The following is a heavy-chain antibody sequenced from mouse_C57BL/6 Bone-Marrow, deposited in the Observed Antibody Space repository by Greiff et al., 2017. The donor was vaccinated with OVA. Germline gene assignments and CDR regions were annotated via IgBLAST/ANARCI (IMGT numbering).Heavy chain of an antibody. Sequence: QVHVKQPGAELVKPGASVKMSCKASGYTFTSYWITWVKQRPGQGLEWIGDIYPGSGSTNYNEKFKSKATLTVDTSSSTAYMQLSSLTSEDSAVYYCARGRSMVTTMYWGQGTTLTVSS. CDR1: GYTFTSYW. CDR3: ARGRSMVTTMY. D-gene: IGHD2-2*01. J-gene: IGHJ2*01. CDR2: IYPGSGST. V-gene: IGHV1-55*01.